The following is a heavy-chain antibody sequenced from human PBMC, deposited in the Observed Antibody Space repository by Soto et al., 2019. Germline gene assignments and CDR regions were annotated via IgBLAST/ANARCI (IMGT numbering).Heavy chain of an antibody. CDR2: IYYSGST. Sequence: PSETLSLTCTVSGGSISSSSYYWVWIRQPPGKGLEWIGSIYYSGSTYYNPSLKSRVTISVDTSKNQFSLKLSSVTAADTAVYYCASHYYDSSGYYFLFDYWGQGTLVTVSS. D-gene: IGHD3-22*01. V-gene: IGHV4-39*01. CDR3: ASHYYDSSGYYFLFDY. J-gene: IGHJ4*02. CDR1: GGSISSSSYY.